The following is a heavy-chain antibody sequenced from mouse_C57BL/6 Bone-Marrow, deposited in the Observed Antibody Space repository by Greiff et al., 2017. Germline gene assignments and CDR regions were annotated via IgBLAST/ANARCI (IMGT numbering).Heavy chain of an antibody. J-gene: IGHJ2*01. CDR3: ARNRMGGY. CDR2: IHPNSGST. CDR1: GYTFTSYW. D-gene: IGHD2-14*01. Sequence: VQLQPSGAELVKPGASVKLSCKASGYTFTSYWMHWVKQRPGQGLEWIGMIHPNSGSTNYNEKFKSKATLTVDKSSSTAYMQLSSLTSEDSAVYYCARNRMGGYWGQGTTLTVSS. V-gene: IGHV1-64*01.